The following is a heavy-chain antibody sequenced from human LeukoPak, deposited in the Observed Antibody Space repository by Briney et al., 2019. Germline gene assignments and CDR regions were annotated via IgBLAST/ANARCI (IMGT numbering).Heavy chain of an antibody. V-gene: IGHV3-7*03. CDR2: INSDGSEG. J-gene: IGHJ3*01. Sequence: QPGGSLRLSCAASGFTFSGFWMSWSRQAPGKGLEWVASINSDGSEGYYADVVKGRFTISRDNAKNSLYLQINSLRAEDTAVYYCARSSYGSSSSVWGQGTMVTVSS. CDR1: GFTFSGFW. D-gene: IGHD6-6*01. CDR3: ARSSYGSSSSV.